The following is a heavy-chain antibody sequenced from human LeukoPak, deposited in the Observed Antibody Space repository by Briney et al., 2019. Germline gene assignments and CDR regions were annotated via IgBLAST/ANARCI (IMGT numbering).Heavy chain of an antibody. CDR3: ARGALGFDY. CDR1: GFIFSSYD. V-gene: IGHV3-13*04. CDR2: IGKAGGT. J-gene: IGHJ4*02. Sequence: GGSLRLSCAASGFIFSSYDMHWVRQETGKGLEWVSGIGKAGGTYYAGSVKGRFTISRENAKSSLYLQMNSLRAGDTAVYYCARGALGFDYWGQGTLVTVSS.